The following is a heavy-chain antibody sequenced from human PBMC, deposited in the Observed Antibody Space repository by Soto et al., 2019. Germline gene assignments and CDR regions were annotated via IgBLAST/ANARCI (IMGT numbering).Heavy chain of an antibody. J-gene: IGHJ5*02. Sequence: ASVKFSGKASGYTFTGYYIHWMRQAPGQGLEWMGWINPNSGGTNYAQKFQGWVTMTRDTSISTAYMELSRLRSDDTAVYYCARGRDCSSTSCPPWFDPWGQGTLVTVSS. CDR3: ARGRDCSSTSCPPWFDP. D-gene: IGHD2-2*01. CDR2: INPNSGGT. V-gene: IGHV1-2*04. CDR1: GYTFTGYY.